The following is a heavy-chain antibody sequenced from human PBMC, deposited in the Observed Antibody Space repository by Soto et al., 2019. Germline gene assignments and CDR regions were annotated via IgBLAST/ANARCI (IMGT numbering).Heavy chain of an antibody. CDR2: INSDGSSR. J-gene: IGHJ6*02. CDR3: ASMVRGVIITTYGMDV. Sequence: GGSLRLSCAASGFTFSSYWMHWVRQAPGKGLVWVSRINSDGSSRSYADSVKGRFAISRDNAKNTLYLQMNSLRAEDTAVYYCASMVRGVIITTYGMDVWGQGTTVTVSS. V-gene: IGHV3-74*01. CDR1: GFTFSSYW. D-gene: IGHD3-10*01.